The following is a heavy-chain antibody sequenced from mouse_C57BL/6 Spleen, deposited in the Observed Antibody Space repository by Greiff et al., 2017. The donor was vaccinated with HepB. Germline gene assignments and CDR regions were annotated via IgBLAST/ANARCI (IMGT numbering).Heavy chain of an antibody. CDR2: IYPGDGDT. CDR3: ARDSSGYVPYFDY. D-gene: IGHD3-2*02. J-gene: IGHJ2*01. V-gene: IGHV1-82*01. CDR1: GYAFSSSW. Sequence: VQLQHSGPELVKPGASVKISCKASGYAFSSSWMNWVKQRPGKGLEWIGRIYPGDGDTNYNGKFKGKATLTADKSSSTAYMQLSSLTSEDSAVYFCARDSSGYVPYFDYWGQGTTLTVSS.